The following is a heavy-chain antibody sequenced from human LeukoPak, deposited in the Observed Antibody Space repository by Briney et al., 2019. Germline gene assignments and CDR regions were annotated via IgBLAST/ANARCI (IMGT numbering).Heavy chain of an antibody. CDR3: ARGLVVVAIPDY. CDR1: GFSFSSYR. D-gene: IGHD3-22*01. V-gene: IGHV3-48*04. CDR2: ISSSGSTI. Sequence: GGSLRLSCAASGFSFSSYRVNWVRQAPGKGLEWVSYISSSGSTIYYADSVRGRFTISRDNAKNSLYLQMNSLRAEDTAVYYCARGLVVVAIPDYWGQGTLVTVSS. J-gene: IGHJ4*02.